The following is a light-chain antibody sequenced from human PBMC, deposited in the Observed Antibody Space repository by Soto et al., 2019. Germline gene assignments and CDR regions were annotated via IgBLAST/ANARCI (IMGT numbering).Light chain of an antibody. Sequence: QSALTQPASVSGSPGQSITISCTGTSSDVGGYNYVSWYQHHPGKAPKLMIYDVTNRPSGVSNRFSGSKSDNTASLTISGLQAEDEADYYCSSYTSSSTLYVFGTGTKVTVL. V-gene: IGLV2-14*03. CDR3: SSYTSSSTLYV. CDR2: DVT. J-gene: IGLJ1*01. CDR1: SSDVGGYNY.